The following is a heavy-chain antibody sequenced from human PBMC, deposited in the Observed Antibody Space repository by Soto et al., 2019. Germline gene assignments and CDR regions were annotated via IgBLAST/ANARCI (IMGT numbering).Heavy chain of an antibody. V-gene: IGHV4-59*08. CDR1: GGSISSYY. CDR3: ATAITWVRGVMRWLDP. D-gene: IGHD3-10*01. J-gene: IGHJ5*02. Sequence: QVQLQESGPGLVKPSETLSLTCTVSGGSISSYYWSWIRQPPGKALAWIGYMYYSGSTNYTPSLNNRVTMTVDTTNNQFSPKLSSVIAANSAVYYGATAITWVRGVMRWLDPWGQGTLVIVSS. CDR2: MYYSGST.